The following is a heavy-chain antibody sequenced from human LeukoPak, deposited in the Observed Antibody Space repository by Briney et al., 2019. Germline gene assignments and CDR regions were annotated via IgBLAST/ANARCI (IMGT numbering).Heavy chain of an antibody. J-gene: IGHJ3*02. V-gene: IGHV3-23*01. D-gene: IGHD2-15*01. CDR2: ISGSGGGT. Sequence: GGSLRLSCAASGFTFSSYAMSWVRQAPGKGLEWVSGISGSGGGTYYADSVKGRFTISRDNSKSTLYLQMNSLRAEDTAVYCCAKDPFCSGAGCSDAFDIWGQGTMVTVSS. CDR3: AKDPFCSGAGCSDAFDI. CDR1: GFTFSSYA.